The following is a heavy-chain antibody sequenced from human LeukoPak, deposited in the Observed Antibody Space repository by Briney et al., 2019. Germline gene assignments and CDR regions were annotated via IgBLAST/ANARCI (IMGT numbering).Heavy chain of an antibody. V-gene: IGHV3-11*05. CDR3: ARALGTEAAGAFDI. Sequence: GGSLTLSCLASAFTFSDYYMSCIRQAPGEGLEWVSYISSSGSYTNYPDSGKGRFTISRDNAKNSLYLQMNSLRAEDTAVYYCARALGTEAAGAFDIWGQGTMVTVSS. J-gene: IGHJ3*02. D-gene: IGHD6-13*01. CDR2: ISSSGSYT. CDR1: AFTFSDYY.